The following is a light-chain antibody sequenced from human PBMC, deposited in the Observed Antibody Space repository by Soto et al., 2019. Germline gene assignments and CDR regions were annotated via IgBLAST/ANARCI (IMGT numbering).Light chain of an antibody. J-gene: IGLJ3*02. V-gene: IGLV2-11*01. CDR1: SSDVGHYNY. CDR2: DVS. Sequence: QSALTQPRSVSGSPGQSVTISCTGSSSDVGHYNYVSWYQQPPGKAPKLLMYDVSKRPSGVPDRFSGSKSGNTASLTISGLKSEDESDYYCCSYAGTYTWVFGGGTKLTV. CDR3: CSYAGTYTWV.